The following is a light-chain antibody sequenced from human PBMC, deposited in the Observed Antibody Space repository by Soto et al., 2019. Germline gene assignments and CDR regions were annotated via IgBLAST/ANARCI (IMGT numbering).Light chain of an antibody. V-gene: IGKV1-33*01. CDR2: EAS. J-gene: IGKJ5*01. Sequence: DIQMTQSPSSLSASVGDRVTITCQASQDISNFVNWYQQKLGKAPKLLIYEASNLKTGDAARFSGGGSGTDFTLIINTVQPEDVATYYCQQHGDLPRTFGQGKRLEIK. CDR3: QQHGDLPRT. CDR1: QDISNF.